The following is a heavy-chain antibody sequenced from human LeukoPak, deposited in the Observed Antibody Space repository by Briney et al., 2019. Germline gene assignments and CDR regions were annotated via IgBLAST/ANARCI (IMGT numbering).Heavy chain of an antibody. CDR1: GDSVSSNSAA. J-gene: IGHJ3*02. Sequence: SQTLSLTCAISGDSVSSNSAAWNWIRQSPSRGLEWLGRTYYRSKWYNDYAVSVKSRITIKPDTSKNQFSLQLNSVTPEDTAVYYCARDHNPMLQLVPLGAFDIWGQGTMVTVSS. V-gene: IGHV6-1*01. CDR2: TYYRSKWYN. CDR3: ARDHNPMLQLVPLGAFDI. D-gene: IGHD6-13*01.